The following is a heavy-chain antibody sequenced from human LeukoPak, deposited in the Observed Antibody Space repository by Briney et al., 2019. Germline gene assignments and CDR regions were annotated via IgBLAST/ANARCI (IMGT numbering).Heavy chain of an antibody. CDR2: ITGSGGTT. CDR3: AKGLRDYYDSSGYYYFDY. D-gene: IGHD3-22*01. Sequence: PGGTLRLSCAASGFSFSSYGISWVRQAPGKGLEWISAITGSGGTTYYADSVKGRFTISRDNSKNTLYLQMNSLRAEDTAVYYCAKGLRDYYDSSGYYYFDYWGQGTLVTVSS. J-gene: IGHJ4*02. CDR1: GFSFSSYG. V-gene: IGHV3-23*01.